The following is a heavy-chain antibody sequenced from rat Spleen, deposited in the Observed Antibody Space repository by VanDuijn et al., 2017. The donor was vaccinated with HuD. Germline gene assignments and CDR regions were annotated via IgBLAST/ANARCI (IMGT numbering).Heavy chain of an antibody. CDR1: GITFSNYY. D-gene: IGHD5-1*01. V-gene: IGHV5-25*01. CDR3: ARSELGAPGYFDY. CDR2: ISTSGGNT. J-gene: IGHJ3*01. Sequence: EVQLVESGGGLVQPGRSLKLSCAASGITFSNYYMAWVRQAPKKGLEWVATISTSGGNTYYRDSVKGRFTISRDNAKSTLYLQMDSLRSEDTATYYCARSELGAPGYFDYWGQGTLVTVSS.